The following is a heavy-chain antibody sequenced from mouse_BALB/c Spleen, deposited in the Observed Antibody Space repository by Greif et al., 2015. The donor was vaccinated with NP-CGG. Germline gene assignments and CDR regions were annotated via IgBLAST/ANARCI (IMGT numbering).Heavy chain of an antibody. V-gene: IGHV5-12-2*01. Sequence: EVKLVESGGGLVQPGGSLKLSCAASGFTFRSYTMSWVRQTPEKRLEWVAYISNGGGSTYYPDTVKGRFTISRDNAKNTLYLQMSSLKSGDTAMYYCAIYYDYPYAMDYWGQGTSVTVSS. D-gene: IGHD2-4*01. CDR1: GFTFRSYT. J-gene: IGHJ4*01. CDR2: ISNGGGST. CDR3: AIYYDYPYAMDY.